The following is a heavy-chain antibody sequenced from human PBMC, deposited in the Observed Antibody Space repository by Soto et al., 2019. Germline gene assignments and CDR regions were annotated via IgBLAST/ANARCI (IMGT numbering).Heavy chain of an antibody. J-gene: IGHJ4*02. Sequence: GRLLRLPWVACVFSFSTYAMSWVRQGPGKGLELVSGTSGSGGSTYYADSVKGRFTISIDNSKNTLYLQMNSLRAGDTAVYYCAKNRAQWELISPVDYWGQGTMVTVSS. CDR3: AKNRAQWELISPVDY. D-gene: IGHD1-26*01. CDR1: VFSFSTYA. V-gene: IGHV3-23*01. CDR2: TSGSGGST.